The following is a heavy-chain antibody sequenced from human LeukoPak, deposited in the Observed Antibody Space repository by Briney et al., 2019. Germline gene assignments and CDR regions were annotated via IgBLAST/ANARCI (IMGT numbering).Heavy chain of an antibody. CDR1: GFTFSNFA. V-gene: IGHV3-64*02. J-gene: IGHJ3*01. Sequence: GGSLRLSCAAYGFTFSNFAMVWVRQAPGKGPEFAAGINENGGSTYYPDSVKGRFTISRDSSKNTLYLQMGSLRAEDMAVYYCAREGNGNYNDAFDLWGQGTMATVSS. D-gene: IGHD1-7*01. CDR2: INENGGST. CDR3: AREGNGNYNDAFDL.